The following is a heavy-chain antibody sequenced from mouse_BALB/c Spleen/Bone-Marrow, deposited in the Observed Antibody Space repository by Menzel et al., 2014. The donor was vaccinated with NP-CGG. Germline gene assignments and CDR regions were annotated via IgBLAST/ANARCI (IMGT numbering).Heavy chain of an antibody. D-gene: IGHD1-2*01. CDR1: GFTFSDYY. CDR3: ARVLRPHYYAMDY. CDR2: ISGGGSYT. J-gene: IGHJ4*01. V-gene: IGHV5-4*02. Sequence: VQLKESGGGLVKPGGSLKLSCAASGFTFSDYYMYWVRQTPEKRLEWVATISGGGSYTYYPDSVKGRFTIPRDNAKNNLYLQMSSLKSEDTAMYYCARVLRPHYYAMDYWGQGTSVTVSS.